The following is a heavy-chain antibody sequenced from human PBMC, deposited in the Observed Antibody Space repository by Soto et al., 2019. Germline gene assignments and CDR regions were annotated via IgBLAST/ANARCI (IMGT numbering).Heavy chain of an antibody. J-gene: IGHJ5*02. CDR3: VRGSSCSNGVRYNLGWFGP. CDR1: GFTFSTFA. V-gene: IGHV3-33*01. D-gene: IGHD2-8*01. Sequence: GGSLRLSCTASGFTFSTFALHWVRQAPGKGLEWVAIIWPDGNDKYYADSVKGRLTISSDNSKNTLSLQMNSLRAEDTAVYYCVRGSSCSNGVRYNLGWFGPWGQGTLVTVSS. CDR2: IWPDGNDK.